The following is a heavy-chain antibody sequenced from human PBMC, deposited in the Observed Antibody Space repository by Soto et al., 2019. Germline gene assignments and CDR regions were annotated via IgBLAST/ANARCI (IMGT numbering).Heavy chain of an antibody. V-gene: IGHV4-39*01. D-gene: IGHD1-7*01. CDR2: VYYSGTT. Sequence: QLQLQESGPGLVKPSETLSLTCTVSGDSIRGSSYYWAWIRQPPGQELEWIGTVYYSGTTYYHPSLKSRVTLSVDPSKNKFSLRLNSVTATDTGTYFCARHGGTTPFDCWGQGIQVAVSS. J-gene: IGHJ4*02. CDR3: ARHGGTTPFDC. CDR1: GDSIRGSSYY.